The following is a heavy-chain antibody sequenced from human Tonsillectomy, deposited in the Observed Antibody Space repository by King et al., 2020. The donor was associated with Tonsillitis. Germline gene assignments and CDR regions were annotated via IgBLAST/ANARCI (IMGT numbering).Heavy chain of an antibody. Sequence: VQLGESGGGLVQPGGSLRLSCAASGFTFSSYWMSWVRQAPGKGLEWVANIKQYGSETYYVDSVKGRFTISRDNAKNSLYLQMNSLRAEDTAVYYCARDGITMIVVGKFDYWGQGTLVTVSS. CDR3: ARDGITMIVVGKFDY. CDR2: IKQYGSET. D-gene: IGHD3-22*01. V-gene: IGHV3-7*03. CDR1: GFTFSSYW. J-gene: IGHJ4*02.